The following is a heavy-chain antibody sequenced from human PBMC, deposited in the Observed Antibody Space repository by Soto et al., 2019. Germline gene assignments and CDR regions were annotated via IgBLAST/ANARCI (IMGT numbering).Heavy chain of an antibody. V-gene: IGHV1-2*02. CDR2: INPNSGGT. D-gene: IGHD4-17*01. CDR3: ARAGYGDYSLYYYYYCMDV. CDR1: GYTFTGYY. J-gene: IGHJ6*02. Sequence: ASVKVSCKASGYTFTGYYMHWVRQAPGQGLEWMGWINPNSGGTNYAQKFQGRVTMTRDTSISTAYMELSRLRSDDTAVYYCARAGYGDYSLYYYYYCMDVWGQGTTVTVSS.